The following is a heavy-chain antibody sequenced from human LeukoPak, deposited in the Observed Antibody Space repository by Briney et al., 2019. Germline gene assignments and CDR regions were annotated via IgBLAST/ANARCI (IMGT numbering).Heavy chain of an antibody. V-gene: IGHV3-21*04. J-gene: IGHJ4*02. D-gene: IGHD6-13*01. CDR3: ARVGSIAAAGTPDY. Sequence: GGSLRLSCAASGFTFSNYSMNWVRQAPGKGLEWVSSISSSSSYIYYADSVKGRFTISRDNAENSLYLQVNSLRAEDSAVYYCARVGSIAAAGTPDYWGQGTLVTVSS. CDR1: GFTFSNYS. CDR2: ISSSSSYI.